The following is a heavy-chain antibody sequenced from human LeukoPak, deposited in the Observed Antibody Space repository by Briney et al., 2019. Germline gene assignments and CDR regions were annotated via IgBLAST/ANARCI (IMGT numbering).Heavy chain of an antibody. CDR1: GFTFSTYG. CDR3: VRDAGSRDWFDP. J-gene: IGHJ5*02. V-gene: IGHV3-7*01. CDR2: INQDGSEK. Sequence: PGGSLRLSCAASGFTFSTYGMHWVRQAPGKGLEWVANINQDGSEKYFVDSVRGRFTISRDNAKNSLHLQMNSLRAEDTAVYYCVRDAGSRDWFDPWGQGIXVXVSS. D-gene: IGHD5-24*01.